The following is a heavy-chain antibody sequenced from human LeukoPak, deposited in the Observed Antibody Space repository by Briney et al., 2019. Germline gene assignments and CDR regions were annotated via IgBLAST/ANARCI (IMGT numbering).Heavy chain of an antibody. Sequence: SETLSLTCTVSGGSISSYYWSWIRQSPGKGLEWIGYIYYSGSTNYNPSLKSRVTISVDTSKNQFSLKLSSVTAADTSVYYCARQRFLEWYFDCWGPRTLVTSAS. D-gene: IGHD3-3*01. CDR2: IYYSGST. CDR3: ARQRFLEWYFDC. V-gene: IGHV4-59*08. CDR1: GGSISSYY. J-gene: IGHJ4*02.